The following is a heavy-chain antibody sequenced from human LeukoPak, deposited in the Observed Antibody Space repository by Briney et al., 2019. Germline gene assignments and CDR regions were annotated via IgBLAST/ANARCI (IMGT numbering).Heavy chain of an antibody. CDR3: ATRPAGSTWYGVFDY. CDR2: VFNGGST. D-gene: IGHD6-13*01. Sequence: SETLSLTYTVPGGSINSHYWSWIRQPPGKGLEWIGYVFNGGSTNYNPSLKSRVTMSVDTSRDQFSLRLTSVTAADTAIYYCATRPAGSTWYGVFDYWSQGTLVTVSS. J-gene: IGHJ4*02. CDR1: GGSINSHY. V-gene: IGHV4-59*11.